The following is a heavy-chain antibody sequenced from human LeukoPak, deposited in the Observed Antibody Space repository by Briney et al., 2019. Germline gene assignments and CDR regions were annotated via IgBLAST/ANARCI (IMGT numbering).Heavy chain of an antibody. J-gene: IGHJ5*02. CDR2: INTIGGST. CDR1: GYTFTSYY. Sequence: ASVKVSCKASGYTFTSYYMHWVRPAPGQGLEWMGIINTIGGSTSYAQKFQGRVTMTRDTSTSTVYMELSSLRSEDTAVYYCAREKTAYYYDSSGYYPRTHRWFDPRGQGTLVTVSS. CDR3: AREKTAYYYDSSGYYPRTHRWFDP. D-gene: IGHD3-22*01. V-gene: IGHV1-46*01.